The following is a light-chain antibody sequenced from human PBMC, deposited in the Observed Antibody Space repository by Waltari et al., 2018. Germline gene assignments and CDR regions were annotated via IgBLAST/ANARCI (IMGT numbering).Light chain of an antibody. V-gene: IGKV1D-12*01. Sequence: DIQMSQSPSSVSASVGDRVTITCRASQGIASWLAWYQQKPGQAPKLLIYSASGLQRGVPSRFSGSGSGTDFTLTISSLQPEDFATYYCQQSNSFPVTFGQGTRLEIK. CDR1: QGIASW. J-gene: IGKJ5*01. CDR2: SAS. CDR3: QQSNSFPVT.